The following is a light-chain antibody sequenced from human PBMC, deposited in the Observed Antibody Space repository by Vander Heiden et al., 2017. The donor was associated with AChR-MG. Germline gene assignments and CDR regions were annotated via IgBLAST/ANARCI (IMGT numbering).Light chain of an antibody. CDR3: QSYDSGLSGSGYV. CDR2: GNS. V-gene: IGLV1-40*01. Sequence: QSVPTQPPSVSGAPGQRVTISGTGSSCNIGSGYDLHWYQQLPGTAPKLLLYGNSNRPSGVPDRFSGSESGTSASLAITGLQAEDEADYYCQSYDSGLSGSGYVFGTGTKVTVL. CDR1: SCNIGSGYD. J-gene: IGLJ1*01.